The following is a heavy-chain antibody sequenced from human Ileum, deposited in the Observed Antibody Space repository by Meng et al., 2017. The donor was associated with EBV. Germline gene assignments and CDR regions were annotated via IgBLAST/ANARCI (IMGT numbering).Heavy chain of an antibody. J-gene: IGHJ4*02. Sequence: QLEESGPGLVKPPGTLSLTCTVSGGSVSISSYYWSWIRQPPGKGLEWIGYIYYSGTTNYNPSLESRVTISVDTSKNQFSLKLRSVAASDTAVYYCARGWDTAMDSGWGQGTLVTVPS. CDR1: GGSVSISSYY. CDR3: ARGWDTAMDSG. CDR2: IYYSGTT. D-gene: IGHD5-18*01. V-gene: IGHV4-61*01.